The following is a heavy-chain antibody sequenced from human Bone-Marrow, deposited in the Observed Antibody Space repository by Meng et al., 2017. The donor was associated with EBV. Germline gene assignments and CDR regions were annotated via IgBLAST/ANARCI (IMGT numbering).Heavy chain of an antibody. D-gene: IGHD3-16*02. V-gene: IGHV4-30-2*01. CDR2: INHSGST. J-gene: IGHJ4*02. Sequence: QLRLQESASAVVTPYKPRPLACVVFGGSISSGVYSWSWIRQQPGKGLEWIGYINHSGSTYYNPSLKSRVTISVDRSKNQFSLKLSSVTAADTAVYYCASKKQNILLRLGELSLKTTYWGQGTLVTVSS. CDR1: GGSISSGVYS. CDR3: ASKKQNILLRLGELSLKTTY.